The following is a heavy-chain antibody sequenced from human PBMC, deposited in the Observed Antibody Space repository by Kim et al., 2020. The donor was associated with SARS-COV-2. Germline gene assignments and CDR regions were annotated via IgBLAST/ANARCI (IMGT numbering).Heavy chain of an antibody. Sequence: QKLQGRVTMTTDTSTSTAYMELRSLRSDDTAVYYCARDSSGWSEGYFDYWGQGTLVTVSS. V-gene: IGHV1-18*01. J-gene: IGHJ4*02. D-gene: IGHD6-19*01. CDR3: ARDSSGWSEGYFDY.